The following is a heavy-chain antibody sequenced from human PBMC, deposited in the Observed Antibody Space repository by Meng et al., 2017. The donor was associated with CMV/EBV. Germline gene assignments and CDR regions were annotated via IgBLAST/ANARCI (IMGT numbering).Heavy chain of an antibody. D-gene: IGHD6-25*01. CDR2: ISGSGRST. V-gene: IGHV3-23*01. J-gene: IGHJ6*02. CDR3: AKDWSGVSTYYYYGMDV. CDR1: GFSFSSYG. Sequence: GESLKISCAASGFSFSSYGMNWVRQVPGKGLEWVSGISGSGRSTYYADSVKGRFTISRGNSKNTLYLRMDSLRAEDSAIYYCAKDWSGVSTYYYYGMDVWGQGTTVTVSS.